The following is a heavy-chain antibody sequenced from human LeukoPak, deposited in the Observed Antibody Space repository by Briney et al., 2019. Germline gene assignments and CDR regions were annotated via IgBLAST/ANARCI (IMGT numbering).Heavy chain of an antibody. CDR3: AGVIGIFDY. J-gene: IGHJ4*02. V-gene: IGHV3-74*01. D-gene: IGHD1-26*01. CDR1: GLTFSSYW. CDR2: INSDGGST. Sequence: GGSLRLSCAASGLTFSSYWMHWVRQAPGKGLVWVSRINSDGGSTSYADSVKGRFTISRDNAKNTLYLQMNSLRAEDTAVYYCAGVIGIFDYWGQGTLVTVSS.